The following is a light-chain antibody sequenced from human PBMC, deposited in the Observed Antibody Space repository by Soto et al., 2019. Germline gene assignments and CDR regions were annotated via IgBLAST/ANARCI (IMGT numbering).Light chain of an antibody. CDR1: QTIATY. V-gene: IGKV1-39*01. CDR3: QQSYSSVVT. Sequence: IEMTQSPASLSASVGDRVTITCRASQTIATYLNWFQHKSGRAPKLLIYTSSSVNSGVSSRFRGSGSGTDFTLTINDVQPEDSATDDCQQSYSSVVTFGAGTKVEIK. CDR2: TSS. J-gene: IGKJ4*01.